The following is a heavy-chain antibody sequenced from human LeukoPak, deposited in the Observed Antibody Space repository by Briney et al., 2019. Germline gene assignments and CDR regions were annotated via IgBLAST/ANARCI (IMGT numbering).Heavy chain of an antibody. D-gene: IGHD2-15*01. CDR1: GYTFTSYG. Sequence: ASVKVSCKASGYTFTSYGISWVRQAPGQGLEWMGWISAYNGNTNYAQKLQGRVTMTTDTSTSTAYMELRSLRSDDTAVYYCARDADCSGGSCYMGIDYWGQGTLVTVSS. V-gene: IGHV1-18*01. CDR2: ISAYNGNT. J-gene: IGHJ4*02. CDR3: ARDADCSGGSCYMGIDY.